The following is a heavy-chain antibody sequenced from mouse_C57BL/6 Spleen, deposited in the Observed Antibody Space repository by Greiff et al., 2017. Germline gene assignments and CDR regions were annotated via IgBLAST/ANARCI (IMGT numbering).Heavy chain of an antibody. CDR1: GYTFTSYW. CDR3: AREATVVAHYAMDY. Sequence: QVQLKQPGAELVRPGSSVKLSCKASGYTFTSYWMDWVKQRPGQGLEWIGNIYPSDSETHYNQKFKDKATLTVDKSSSTAYMQLSSLTSEDSAVYYCAREATVVAHYAMDYWGQGTSVTVSS. CDR2: IYPSDSET. D-gene: IGHD1-1*01. J-gene: IGHJ4*01. V-gene: IGHV1-61*01.